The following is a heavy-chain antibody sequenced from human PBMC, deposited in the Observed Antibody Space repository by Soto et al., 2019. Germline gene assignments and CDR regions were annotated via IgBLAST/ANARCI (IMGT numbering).Heavy chain of an antibody. CDR3: ASGAVWWLPDY. D-gene: IGHD5-12*01. CDR2: INHSGST. CDR1: GGSFSGYY. V-gene: IGHV4-34*01. Sequence: SETLSLTCAVYGGSFSGYYWSWIRQPPGKGLEWIGEINHSGSTNYNPSLKSRVTISVDTSKNQFSLKLSSVTAADTAVYYCASGAVWWLPDYWGQGTLVTVSS. J-gene: IGHJ4*02.